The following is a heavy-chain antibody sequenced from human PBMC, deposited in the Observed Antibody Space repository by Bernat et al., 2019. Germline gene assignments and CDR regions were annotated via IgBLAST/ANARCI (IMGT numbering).Heavy chain of an antibody. CDR2: IRSNSDYI. D-gene: IGHD1-26*01. CDR3: VRDDMWAFDY. Sequence: EVHLVESGGGLVKPGGSLRLSCAASGFTFSDYPMNWVRQTPGKGPEWISHIRSNSDYISYGDSVKGRFTISRDNGKNSLYLQMNSLRAEDTAVYYCVRDDMWAFDYWGQGTLVTVSS. CDR1: GFTFSDYP. J-gene: IGHJ4*02. V-gene: IGHV3-21*05.